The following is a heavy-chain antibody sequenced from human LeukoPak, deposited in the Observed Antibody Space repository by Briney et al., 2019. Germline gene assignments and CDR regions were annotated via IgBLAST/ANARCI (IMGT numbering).Heavy chain of an antibody. V-gene: IGHV3-21*01. Sequence: GGSLRLSCAASGFTFSSYSMNWVRQAPAKGVEWVSSICSSSSYIYYAHSVKRRVTISRDNAKNSLYLQMNSLRAEDTAVYYCARAYGSGTLDWFDPWGQGTLVTVSS. CDR1: GFTFSSYS. D-gene: IGHD3-10*01. CDR3: ARAYGSGTLDWFDP. J-gene: IGHJ5*02. CDR2: ICSSSSYI.